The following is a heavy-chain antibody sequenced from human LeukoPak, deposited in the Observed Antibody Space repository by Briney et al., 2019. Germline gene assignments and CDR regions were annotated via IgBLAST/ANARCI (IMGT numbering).Heavy chain of an antibody. CDR2: ISYDGRDK. J-gene: IGHJ4*02. V-gene: IGHV3-30*03. CDR3: AIDTEPYSSKYIFDS. CDR1: GFTFSSFG. D-gene: IGHD6-13*01. Sequence: GGSLRLSCAASGFTFSSFGMHWVRQAPGKGLEWVAVISYDGRDKHDADSVKGRFTISRDNSKNTLYLQMNSLRAEDTAVYYCAIDTEPYSSKYIFDSWGQGTLVTVSS.